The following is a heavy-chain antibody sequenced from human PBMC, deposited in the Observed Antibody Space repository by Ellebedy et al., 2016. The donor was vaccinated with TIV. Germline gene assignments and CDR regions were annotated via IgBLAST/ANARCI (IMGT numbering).Heavy chain of an antibody. CDR1: GGFISSGYW. CDR3: ARHGDFCADH. D-gene: IGHD4-17*01. V-gene: IGHV4-4*02. CDR2: IHHSGNT. Sequence: SETLSLXCVVSGGFISSGYWWSWVRQPPGKGLEWLGEIHHSGNTNYNPSLKSRVTISVDKSMNQFSLKLTSVTAADTAIYYCARHGDFCADHWGQGTLVTVSS. J-gene: IGHJ4*02.